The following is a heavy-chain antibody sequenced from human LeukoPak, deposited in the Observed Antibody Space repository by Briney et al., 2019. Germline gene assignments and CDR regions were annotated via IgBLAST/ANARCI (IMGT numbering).Heavy chain of an antibody. Sequence: GGSLRLSCAASGFTFNHHWMSWVRQAPGKGLEWVANTKQDESEEYYADSVKGRFTISGDNAKNSLYLQMNSLRPEDSAMYYCARELWELDAFDIWGQGTMVIVSS. CDR1: GFTFNHHW. D-gene: IGHD3-16*01. J-gene: IGHJ3*02. CDR2: TKQDESEE. CDR3: ARELWELDAFDI. V-gene: IGHV3-7*03.